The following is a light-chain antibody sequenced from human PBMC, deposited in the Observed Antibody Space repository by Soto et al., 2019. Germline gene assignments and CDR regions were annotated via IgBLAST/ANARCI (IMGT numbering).Light chain of an antibody. Sequence: IVMTQSPATLSVSPGERATLSCRASQNVRSNLAWYQQKPGQAPRLLIYGASTRATGIPARFSGRGSGTEFTLTISRLEPEDFAVYYCQQYGSSPRTFGQGTKVDIK. CDR3: QQYGSSPRT. V-gene: IGKV3-15*01. CDR1: QNVRSN. CDR2: GAS. J-gene: IGKJ1*01.